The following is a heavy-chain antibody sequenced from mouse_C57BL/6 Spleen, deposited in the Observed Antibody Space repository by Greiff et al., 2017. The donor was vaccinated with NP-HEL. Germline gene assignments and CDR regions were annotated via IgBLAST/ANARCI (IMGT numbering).Heavy chain of an antibody. D-gene: IGHD2-5*01. V-gene: IGHV1-69*01. CDR3: ARGDYSKGDAMDD. Sequence: VQLQQPGAELVMPGASVKLSCKASGYTFTSYWMHWVKQRPGQGLEWIGEIDPSDSYTNYNQKFKGKSTLTVDKSSSTAYMQLSSLTSEDSAVYDCARGDYSKGDAMDDWGQGTSVTVSS. CDR1: GYTFTSYW. CDR2: IDPSDSYT. J-gene: IGHJ4*01.